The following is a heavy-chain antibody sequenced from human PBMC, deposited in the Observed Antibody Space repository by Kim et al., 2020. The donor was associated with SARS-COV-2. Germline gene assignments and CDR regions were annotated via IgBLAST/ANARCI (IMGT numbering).Heavy chain of an antibody. V-gene: IGHV3-11*01. D-gene: IGHD6-13*01. Sequence: GRFTTSRDTATNSLYLQMNSLRADDTAVYYCARVALGSSSWYYFDYWGQGTLVTVSS. CDR3: ARVALGSSSWYYFDY. J-gene: IGHJ4*02.